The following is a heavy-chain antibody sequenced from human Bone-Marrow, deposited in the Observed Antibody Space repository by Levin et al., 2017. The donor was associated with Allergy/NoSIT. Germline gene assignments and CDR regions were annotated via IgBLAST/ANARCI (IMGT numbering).Heavy chain of an antibody. D-gene: IGHD2-15*01. J-gene: IGHJ6*02. CDR2: INHMGIT. CDR3: ARLGYCSGGSCYRYYDYYGMDG. V-gene: IGHV4-34*01. Sequence: SETLSLTCAVYGGSFSGSYWSWIRQPPGKGLEWIGEINHMGITNYNPSLKSRVTISVDTSKNPFSLKLSSVTAADTAVYYCARLGYCSGGSCYRYYDYYGMDGGGQGTTVTVSS. CDR1: GGSFSGSY.